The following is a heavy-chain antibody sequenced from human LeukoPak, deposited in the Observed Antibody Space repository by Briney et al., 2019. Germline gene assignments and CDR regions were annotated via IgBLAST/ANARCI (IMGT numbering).Heavy chain of an antibody. CDR3: AREGWEALGHYFDY. D-gene: IGHD1-26*01. Sequence: PSETLSLTCTVSGGSISSYYWSWIRQPPGKGLEWIGYIYYSGSTNYNPSLKSRVTISVDTSKNQFSLKLSSVTAADTAVYYCAREGWEALGHYFDYWGQGTLVTVSS. CDR1: GGSISSYY. CDR2: IYYSGST. J-gene: IGHJ4*02. V-gene: IGHV4-59*01.